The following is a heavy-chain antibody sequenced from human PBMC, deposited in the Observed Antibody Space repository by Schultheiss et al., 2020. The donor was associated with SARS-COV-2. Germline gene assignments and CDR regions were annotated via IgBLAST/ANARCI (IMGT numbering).Heavy chain of an antibody. Sequence: GGSLRLSCAASGFTFSSYAMSWVRQAPGKGLEWVSAISGSGGSTYYADSVKGRFTISRDNSKNTLYLQMNSLRAEDTAVYYCARARGGWYDGFDYWGQGTLVTVSS. J-gene: IGHJ4*02. D-gene: IGHD6-19*01. CDR1: GFTFSSYA. CDR3: ARARGGWYDGFDY. V-gene: IGHV3-23*01. CDR2: ISGSGGST.